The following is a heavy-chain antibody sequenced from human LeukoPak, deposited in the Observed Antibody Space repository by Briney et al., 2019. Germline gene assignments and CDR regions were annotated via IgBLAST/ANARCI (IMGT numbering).Heavy chain of an antibody. V-gene: IGHV4-59*01. Sequence: SETLSLTCTVSGGSISSYYWSWIRQPPGKGLEWIGYIYYSGSTNYNPSLKSRVTISVDTSKNQFSLKLSSVTAADTAVYYCARAIDSSGWPVFDYWGQGTLVTVPS. CDR2: IYYSGST. CDR1: GGSISSYY. D-gene: IGHD6-19*01. CDR3: ARAIDSSGWPVFDY. J-gene: IGHJ4*02.